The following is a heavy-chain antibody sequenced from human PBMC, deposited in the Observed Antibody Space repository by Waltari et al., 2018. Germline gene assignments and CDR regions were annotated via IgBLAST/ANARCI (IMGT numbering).Heavy chain of an antibody. V-gene: IGHV3-21*01. Sequence: EVQLVESGGGLVKPGGSLRLPCAASGFIFNIYDMNWVRQAPGKGLEWVSSISSSSTYIYYADSVKGRFTISRDNAKNSLYLQMNSLRAEDTAVYYCARVFYSSMGNFGMDVWGQGTTVTVSS. CDR2: ISSSSTYI. CDR3: ARVFYSSMGNFGMDV. CDR1: GFIFNIYD. D-gene: IGHD6-13*01. J-gene: IGHJ6*02.